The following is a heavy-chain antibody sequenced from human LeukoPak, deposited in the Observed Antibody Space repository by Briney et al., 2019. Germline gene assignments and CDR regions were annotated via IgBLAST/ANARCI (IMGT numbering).Heavy chain of an antibody. V-gene: IGHV3-7*01. Sequence: GGSLRLSCAASGFTFSSYWMRWVRQAPGKGLEWVANIKQDGSEKNYVDSVKGRFTISRDNAKNSLELQMNSLRDEDTAVYYCARAGGYASSWAYWGQGTLVTVSS. CDR2: IKQDGSEK. J-gene: IGHJ4*02. CDR3: ARAGGYASSWAY. CDR1: GFTFSSYW. D-gene: IGHD5-12*01.